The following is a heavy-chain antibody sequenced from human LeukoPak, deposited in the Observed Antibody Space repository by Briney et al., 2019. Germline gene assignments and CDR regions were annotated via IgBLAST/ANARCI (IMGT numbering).Heavy chain of an antibody. V-gene: IGHV3-7*01. D-gene: IGHD2-2*01. CDR3: ARDGYQLLWDYFDY. Sequence: GGSLRLSCAASGFTFSSYWMSWVRQAPGKGLEWVANIKQDGSEKYYVDSVKGRFTISRDNAKNSLYPQMNSLRAEDTAVYYCARDGYQLLWDYFDYWGQGTLVTVSS. J-gene: IGHJ4*02. CDR2: IKQDGSEK. CDR1: GFTFSSYW.